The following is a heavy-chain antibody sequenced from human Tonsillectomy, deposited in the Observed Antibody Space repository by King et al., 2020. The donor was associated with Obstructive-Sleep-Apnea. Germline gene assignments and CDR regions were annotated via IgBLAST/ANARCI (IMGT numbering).Heavy chain of an antibody. V-gene: IGHV1-69*12. CDR2: IIPFFGTP. Sequence: QLVQSGAEVKKPGSSVKVSCKASGGNFRSYVFSWVRQAPGQGLEWMGDIIPFFGTPQYSQMFQGRVTITADESTTTIYLDVTSLRSDDTAIYYCARGPRLVTRRVGAFDFWGLGTLVTVSS. J-gene: IGHJ4*02. D-gene: IGHD4-23*01. CDR1: GGNFRSYV. CDR3: ARGPRLVTRRVGAFDF.